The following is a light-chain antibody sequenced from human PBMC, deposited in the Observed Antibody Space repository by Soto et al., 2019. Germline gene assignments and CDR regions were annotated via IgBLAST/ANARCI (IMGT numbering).Light chain of an antibody. CDR1: QTIGTW. CDR2: DAT. Sequence: DIQMTQSPSTLSASVGDRVTITCRASQTIGTWVAWYQQKQGKAPKLVIFDATSLESGVPSRFSGSGSATEFTLTIISLQPDDFATYSCQQYLSYWSTFGQGTKLEIK. J-gene: IGKJ2*01. CDR3: QQYLSYWST. V-gene: IGKV1-5*01.